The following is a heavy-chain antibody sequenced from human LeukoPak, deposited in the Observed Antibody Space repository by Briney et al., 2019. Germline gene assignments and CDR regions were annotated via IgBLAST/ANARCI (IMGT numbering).Heavy chain of an antibody. Sequence: GGSLRLSYAASGFTFSSYAMSWVRQAPGKGLEWVSTFSGSGGSTYYADSVKGRFTISRDNSKNTLFLQMNSLRAEDTAIYYCAKDRSSNWYYFDYWGQGTLVTVSS. CDR1: GFTFSSYA. J-gene: IGHJ4*02. D-gene: IGHD6-13*01. CDR3: AKDRSSNWYYFDY. CDR2: FSGSGGST. V-gene: IGHV3-23*01.